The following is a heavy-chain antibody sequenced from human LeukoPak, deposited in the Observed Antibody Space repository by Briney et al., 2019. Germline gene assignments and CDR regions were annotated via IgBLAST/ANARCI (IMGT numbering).Heavy chain of an antibody. CDR3: ARGFWSAVPMDV. CDR2: INSDGSST. J-gene: IGHJ6*04. D-gene: IGHD3-3*01. V-gene: IGHV3-74*01. Sequence: RGSLRLSSAASGFTLSSYWRHCVCQAPGKGLVWVSRINSDGSSTSYADSVKGRFTISRDNAKNTLYLQINSLRAEDTAVYYCARGFWSAVPMDVWGKGTTVTVSS. CDR1: GFTLSSYW.